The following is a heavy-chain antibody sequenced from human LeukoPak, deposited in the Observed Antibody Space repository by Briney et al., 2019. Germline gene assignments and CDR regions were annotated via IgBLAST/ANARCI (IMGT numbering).Heavy chain of an antibody. D-gene: IGHD2-15*01. CDR2: IYYSGST. CDR3: ARESACSGGTCPSLD. Sequence: PSETLSLSCTASGGSVSSGIYYWIWIRQRPGKGLEWSVYIYYSGSTNYNPSLKSRVTISVDTSKNQFSLNLSSVTAADTAVYYCARESACSGGTCPSLDWGQGTLVTVSS. V-gene: IGHV4-61*01. J-gene: IGHJ4*02. CDR1: GGSVSSGIYY.